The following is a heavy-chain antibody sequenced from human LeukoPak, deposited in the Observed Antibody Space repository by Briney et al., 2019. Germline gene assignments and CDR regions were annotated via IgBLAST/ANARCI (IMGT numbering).Heavy chain of an antibody. CDR2: ISAYNGNT. CDR1: GYTFTSYG. CDR3: ARDLVLLLGDFWSGYYTTPWFDP. D-gene: IGHD3-3*01. V-gene: IGHV1-18*01. Sequence: ASVKVSCKASGYTFTSYGISWVRQAPGQGLEWMGWISAYNGNTNYAQKLQGRVTMTTDTSTSTAYMELRSLRSDDTAVYYCARDLVLLLGDFWSGYYTTPWFDPWGQGTLVTVSS. J-gene: IGHJ5*02.